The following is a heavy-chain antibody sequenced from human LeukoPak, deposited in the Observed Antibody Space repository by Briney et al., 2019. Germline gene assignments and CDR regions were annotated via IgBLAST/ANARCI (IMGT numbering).Heavy chain of an antibody. D-gene: IGHD3-3*01. Sequence: SQTLSLTCTVSGGSISSYYWSWIRQPAGKGLEWIGRIYTGGSTNYNPSLKSRVTMSVDTSKNQFSLKLSSVTAADTAVYYCARENDFWSGYYSLDYWGQGTLVTVSS. V-gene: IGHV4-4*07. CDR1: GGSISSYY. CDR3: ARENDFWSGYYSLDY. CDR2: IYTGGST. J-gene: IGHJ4*02.